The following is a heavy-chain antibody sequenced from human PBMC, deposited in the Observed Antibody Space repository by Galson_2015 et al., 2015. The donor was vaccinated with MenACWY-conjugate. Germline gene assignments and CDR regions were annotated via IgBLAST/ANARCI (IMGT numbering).Heavy chain of an antibody. CDR3: FAINSGIDY. CDR1: GFTFSSYA. Sequence: SLRLSCAASGFTFSSYAMHWVRQAPGKGLEWVAVIWYDGSKTYYADSVKGRFTISRDISKNTAYLQMNSLRAEDTAIYYCFAINSGIDYWGQGTLVTVSS. CDR2: IWYDGSKT. D-gene: IGHD1-26*01. J-gene: IGHJ4*02. V-gene: IGHV3-33*01.